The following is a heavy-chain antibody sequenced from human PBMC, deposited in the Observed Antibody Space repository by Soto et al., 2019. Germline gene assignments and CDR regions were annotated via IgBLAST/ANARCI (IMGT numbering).Heavy chain of an antibody. J-gene: IGHJ5*02. CDR2: TSYDGSNK. Sequence: QVQRVESGGGGVQPGASLRLSCVGSGFTCRGYVIHWVRQAPGKGLAWVALTSYDGSNKSYDDSVKGRFTKSRDNSGNTVDLHMESLRVEDTDFCYCARWVTTGGLDVWGQGTLVSVSS. D-gene: IGHD2-21*02. CDR3: ARWVTTGGLDV. V-gene: IGHV3-30*19. CDR1: GFTCRGYV.